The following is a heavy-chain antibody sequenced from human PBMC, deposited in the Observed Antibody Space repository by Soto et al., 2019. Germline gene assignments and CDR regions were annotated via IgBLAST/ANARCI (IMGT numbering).Heavy chain of an antibody. V-gene: IGHV3-30-3*01. CDR3: ASEGYDSSGYYQKPPAY. D-gene: IGHD3-22*01. Sequence: PGGSLRLSCAASGVTCSSDTIHWVRQAPGKGQEWVAVISYDGSNKYYADSVKGRFTISRDNSKNTLYLQMNSLRAEDTAVYYCASEGYDSSGYYQKPPAYWGQGT. J-gene: IGHJ4*02. CDR1: GVTCSSDT. CDR2: ISYDGSNK.